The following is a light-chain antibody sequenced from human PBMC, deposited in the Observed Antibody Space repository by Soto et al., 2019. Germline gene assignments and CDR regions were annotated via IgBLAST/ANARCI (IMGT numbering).Light chain of an antibody. CDR2: QAS. CDR3: QQYHSYSYT. CDR1: QSISSW. Sequence: DIQMTQSPSTLSVSVGDRVTITCRASQSISSWLAWYQQKPGKAPKLLISQASILETGVPSRFSGSGSGTEFTLTISSLQPDDFATYHCQQYHSYSYTFGQGTKLEIK. V-gene: IGKV1-5*03. J-gene: IGKJ2*01.